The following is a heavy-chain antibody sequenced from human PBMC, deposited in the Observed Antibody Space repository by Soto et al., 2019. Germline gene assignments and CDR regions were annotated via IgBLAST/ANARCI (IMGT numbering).Heavy chain of an antibody. CDR2: IYSGGST. D-gene: IGHD2-2*02. J-gene: IGHJ6*02. V-gene: IGHV3-53*01. CDR1: GFTVSSNY. Sequence: GGSLRLSCAASGFTVSSNYMSWVRQAPGKGMEWVSVIYSGGSTYYADSVKGRFTISRDNSKNTLYLQMSSLRAEDTAVYYCAREGKYCSSTSCYTYRDYYYGMDVWCRVSTGTVSS. CDR3: AREGKYCSSTSCYTYRDYYYGMDV.